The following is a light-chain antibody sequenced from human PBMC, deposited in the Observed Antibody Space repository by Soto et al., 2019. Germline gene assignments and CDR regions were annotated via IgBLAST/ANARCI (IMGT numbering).Light chain of an antibody. J-gene: IGKJ5*01. V-gene: IGKV3-11*01. CDR1: QSVGKY. Sequence: EIVLTQSPCTLSLSPGERATLSCRAGQSVGKYLAWYQQKPGQAPRLLIYDAANSATGSPARFSGSGSGTDFTLTISSLEPEDFAVYYCQHRINWPPITFGQGTRLEIK. CDR2: DAA. CDR3: QHRINWPPIT.